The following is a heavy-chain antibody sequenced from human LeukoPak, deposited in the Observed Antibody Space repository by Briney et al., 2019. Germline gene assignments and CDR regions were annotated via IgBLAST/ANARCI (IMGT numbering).Heavy chain of an antibody. CDR1: GFTFSRHD. Sequence: GGSLRLSCVASGFTFSRHDMNWVRQAPGKGLEWVAVISYDGSNKYYADSVKGRFTISRDNSKNTLYLQMNSLRTEDTAVYYCARGVSSSWSNDAFDIWGQGTMVTVSS. D-gene: IGHD6-13*01. J-gene: IGHJ3*02. V-gene: IGHV3-30*03. CDR2: ISYDGSNK. CDR3: ARGVSSSWSNDAFDI.